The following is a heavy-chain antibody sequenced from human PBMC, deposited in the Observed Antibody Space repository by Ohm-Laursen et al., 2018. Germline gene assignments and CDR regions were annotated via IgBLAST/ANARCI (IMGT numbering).Heavy chain of an antibody. CDR3: ASRNFDY. V-gene: IGHV4-59*01. CDR2: IYFSGSGST. J-gene: IGHJ4*02. CDR1: GGSISSYY. Sequence: SETLSLTCRVSGGSISSYYWSWIRQPPGKGLEYIGDIYFSGSGSTNYNPSLKSRVTISIDTSKKQFSLKLNSVTAADTAVYYCASRNFDYWGRGTLVIVSS.